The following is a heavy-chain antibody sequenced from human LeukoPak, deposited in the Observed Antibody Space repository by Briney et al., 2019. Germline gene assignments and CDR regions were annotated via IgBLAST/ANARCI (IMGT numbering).Heavy chain of an antibody. Sequence: GGSLRLSCTASGFTFSDAWMSWVRQAPGKGLEWVSTITDSGDSTYYADSVRGRFTISRDNSKNTQFLEMNSLRADDTAVYYCAKRALIWGPMYYFDYWGRGTLVTVSS. CDR1: GFTFSDAW. V-gene: IGHV3-23*01. J-gene: IGHJ4*02. D-gene: IGHD3-16*01. CDR2: ITDSGDST. CDR3: AKRALIWGPMYYFDY.